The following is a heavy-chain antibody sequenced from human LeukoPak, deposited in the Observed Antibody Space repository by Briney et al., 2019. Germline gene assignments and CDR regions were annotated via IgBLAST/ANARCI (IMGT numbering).Heavy chain of an antibody. CDR1: GGSISSGGYY. D-gene: IGHD6-19*01. CDR3: ARDSSGSFDY. J-gene: IGHJ4*02. Sequence: SQTLSLTCTVSGGSISSGGYYWSWIRQHPGKGLEWIGYIYYSGSTYYNPSLKSRVTISVDTSKNQFSLKLSSVTAADTAVYYCARDSSGSFDYWGQGTLVTVSS. V-gene: IGHV4-31*03. CDR2: IYYSGST.